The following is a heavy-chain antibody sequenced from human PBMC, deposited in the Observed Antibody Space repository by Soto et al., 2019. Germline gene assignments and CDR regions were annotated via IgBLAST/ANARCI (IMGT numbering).Heavy chain of an antibody. J-gene: IGHJ4*02. CDR3: ARELTCSDY. D-gene: IGHD3-9*01. V-gene: IGHV3-21*01. CDR2: ISSSSSYI. CDR1: GFTFISYS. Sequence: EVQLVESGGGLVKPGGSLRLSCAASGFTFISYSMNWVRQAPGKGLEWVSSISSSSSYIYYADSVKGRFTISRDNAKNSLFPQMNSMRDEDTAVYYCARELTCSDYWGQGTVVTVSS.